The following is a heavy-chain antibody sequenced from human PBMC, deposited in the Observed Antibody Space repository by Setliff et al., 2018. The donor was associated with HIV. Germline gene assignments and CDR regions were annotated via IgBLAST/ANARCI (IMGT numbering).Heavy chain of an antibody. Sequence: SETLSLTCTVSGGSRISSSYYYVWIRQPPGKGLEWIGDVYSSGSTNYNPSLQSRVTISVDTSKNQFSLKLSSVTAADTALYYCARATATKPFDIWGQGTVVTV. J-gene: IGHJ3*02. D-gene: IGHD5-18*01. CDR2: VYSSGST. V-gene: IGHV4-61*05. CDR1: GGSRISSSYY. CDR3: ARATATKPFDI.